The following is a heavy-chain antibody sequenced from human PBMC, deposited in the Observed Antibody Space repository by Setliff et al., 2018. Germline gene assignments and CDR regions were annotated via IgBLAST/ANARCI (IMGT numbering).Heavy chain of an antibody. CDR1: GGTFSDNA. Sequence: SVKVSCKTSGGTFSDNAMSWVRQAPGQGPEWMGGIIATVGGVSYAQKFQGRVTITADESTTTVYMELSSLRSEETDVYYCARDAGPCGVSYYYYGMDVWGQGTTVTVSS. V-gene: IGHV1-69*13. J-gene: IGHJ6*02. CDR2: IIATVGGV. CDR3: ARDAGPCGVSYYYYGMDV. D-gene: IGHD2-21*01.